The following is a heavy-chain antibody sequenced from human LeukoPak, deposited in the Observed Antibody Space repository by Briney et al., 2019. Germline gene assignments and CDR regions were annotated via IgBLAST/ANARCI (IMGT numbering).Heavy chain of an antibody. CDR3: TRDLAAVPGPRMDV. J-gene: IGHJ6*02. D-gene: IGHD6-19*01. CDR1: GFTFSSYG. Sequence: GGSLRLSCAASGFTFSSYGMHWVRQAPGKGLEWVALINPDGSERYYVDSVKGRFTISRDNARNSLYLQMDSLRDDDTAMYFCTRDLAAVPGPRMDVWGQGTTVTVSS. V-gene: IGHV3-7*03. CDR2: INPDGSER.